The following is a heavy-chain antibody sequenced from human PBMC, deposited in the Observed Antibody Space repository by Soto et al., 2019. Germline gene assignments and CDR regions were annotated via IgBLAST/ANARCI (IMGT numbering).Heavy chain of an antibody. V-gene: IGHV3-21*01. D-gene: IGHD3-3*01. J-gene: IGHJ5*02. CDR3: ARNYDFWSGYHENNWFDP. CDR2: ISSSSSYI. CDR1: GFTFSSYS. Sequence: GGSLRLSCAASGFTFSSYSMNWVRQAPGKGLEWVSSISSSSSYIYYADSVKGRFTISRDNAKNSLYPQMNSLRAEDTAVYYCARNYDFWSGYHENNWFDPWGQGTLVTVSS.